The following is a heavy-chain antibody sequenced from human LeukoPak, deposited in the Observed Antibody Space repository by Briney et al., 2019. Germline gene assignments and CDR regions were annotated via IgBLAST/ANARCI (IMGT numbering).Heavy chain of an antibody. D-gene: IGHD3/OR15-3a*01. V-gene: IGHV3-48*01. Sequence: GGSLRLSCAASGFIFSDYSFNWVRQAPGKGLEWVSYIRGGDSISYAESVKGRFAISRDNAKNSLSLLMNSLRAEDTAIYYCARDKDWSFDYWGQGTLVTVSS. CDR2: IRGGDSI. J-gene: IGHJ4*02. CDR3: ARDKDWSFDY. CDR1: GFIFSDYS.